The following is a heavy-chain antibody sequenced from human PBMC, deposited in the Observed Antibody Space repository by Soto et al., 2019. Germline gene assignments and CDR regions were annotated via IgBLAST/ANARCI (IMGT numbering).Heavy chain of an antibody. V-gene: IGHV1-69*01. CDR1: GGVFRNYA. J-gene: IGHJ5*01. Sequence: QVQLVQSGAEVKKPGSSVKVSCKASGGVFRNYAINWVRQAPGQGLEWMGGIIPVFGTADYPQKFQARVIINADESTTTPYMELTSLRTEDTTIYFCARDRWRSDSFDSWGQGTLLTVAS. D-gene: IGHD1-26*01. CDR2: IIPVFGTA. CDR3: ARDRWRSDSFDS.